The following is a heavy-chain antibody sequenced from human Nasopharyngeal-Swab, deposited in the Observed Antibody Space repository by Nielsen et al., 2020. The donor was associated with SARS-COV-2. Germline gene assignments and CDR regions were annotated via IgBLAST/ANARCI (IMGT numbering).Heavy chain of an antibody. Sequence: ASVKVSCKASGYTFTSCGISWVRQAPGQGLEWMGWISAYNGNTNYAQELQGRVTMTTDTSTSTAYMELRSLRSDDTAVYYCARAPLFGVVIYWFDPWGQGTLVTVSS. V-gene: IGHV1-18*01. CDR1: GYTFTSCG. J-gene: IGHJ5*02. CDR3: ARAPLFGVVIYWFDP. CDR2: ISAYNGNT. D-gene: IGHD3-3*01.